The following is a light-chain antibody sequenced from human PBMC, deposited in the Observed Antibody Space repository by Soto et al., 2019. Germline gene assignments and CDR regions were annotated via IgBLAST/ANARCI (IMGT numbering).Light chain of an antibody. CDR3: QQYGSSPPIT. CDR1: QSVSSSR. CDR2: VAS. V-gene: IGKV3-20*01. J-gene: IGKJ5*01. Sequence: EIVLTQSPGTLSLSPGERATLSCRASQSVSSSRLAWYRQKPGPAPRLLIYVASSRATGTPDRFSGSGSGTDFTITISRLEPEDFAVYYCQQYGSSPPITFGQGTRLEI.